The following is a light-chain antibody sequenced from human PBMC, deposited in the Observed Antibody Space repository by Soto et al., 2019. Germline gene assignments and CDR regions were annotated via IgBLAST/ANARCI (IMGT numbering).Light chain of an antibody. J-gene: IGKJ1*01. V-gene: IGKV3-11*01. CDR2: DAS. Sequence: EIVLTQSPVTLSLSPGEGATLSCKASQSISIDLAWYQQKPGQVPRLLIYDASSRATGIPDRFTGSGSGTDFTLTISSIGPEDFAVYYCQQRGNWPRTWAFGQGTKVE. CDR1: QSISID. CDR3: QQRGNWPRTWA.